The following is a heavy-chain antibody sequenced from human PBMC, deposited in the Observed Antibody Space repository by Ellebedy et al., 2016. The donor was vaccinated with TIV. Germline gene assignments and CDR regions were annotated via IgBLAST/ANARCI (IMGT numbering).Heavy chain of an antibody. CDR2: IYHSGST. J-gene: IGHJ3*02. Sequence: SETLSLTCTVSGGSISSYYWSWVRQPPGKGLEWIGEIYHSGSTNYNPSLKSRVTLSVDKSKNQFSLKLSSVTAADTAVYYCARVHSRFERWLQFVAFDIWGQGTMVTVSS. V-gene: IGHV4-34*01. CDR1: GGSISSYY. CDR3: ARVHSRFERWLQFVAFDI. D-gene: IGHD5-24*01.